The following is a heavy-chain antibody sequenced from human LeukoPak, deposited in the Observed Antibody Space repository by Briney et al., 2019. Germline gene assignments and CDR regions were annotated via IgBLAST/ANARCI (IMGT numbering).Heavy chain of an antibody. V-gene: IGHV4-61*02. CDR1: GDSISSNSYY. D-gene: IGHD6-13*01. CDR3: ARGPRRSSRSFGY. CDR2: IYSSGST. Sequence: PSETLSLTCTVSGDSISSNSYYWSWIRQPAGKGLEWIGRIYSSGSTNYNPSLKSRVTISVDTSKNQFSLKLSSVTAADTAVYYCARGPRRSSRSFGYWGQGTLVTVSS. J-gene: IGHJ4*02.